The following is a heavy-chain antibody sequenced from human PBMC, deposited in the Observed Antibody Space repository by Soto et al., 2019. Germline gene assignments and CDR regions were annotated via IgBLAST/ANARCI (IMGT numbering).Heavy chain of an antibody. Sequence: PVESLKISCKGAGYGFISYWISCFLQMPVKGLEWMGIIYPGDSDTRYSPSFQGQVTISVDKSITTAYLQWSSLKASDTAMYYCARGYCTATICDPWFDPWGQGTLVTVSS. J-gene: IGHJ5*02. V-gene: IGHV5-51*01. CDR1: GYGFISYW. CDR2: IYPGDSDT. CDR3: ARGYCTATICDPWFDP. D-gene: IGHD2-8*02.